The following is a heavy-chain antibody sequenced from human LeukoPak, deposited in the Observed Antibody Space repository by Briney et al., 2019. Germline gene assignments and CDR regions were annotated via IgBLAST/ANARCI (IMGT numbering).Heavy chain of an antibody. J-gene: IGHJ5*02. D-gene: IGHD2-15*01. Sequence: PGGSLRLSCAASGFTVSGNYMSWVRQAPGKGLEWVSVIYSGADTYYADSVKGRFTTSRHSSQNTVYLQMNSLRAEDTAVYYCARAQYCSGGSCYSGTLGSWGQGTLVTVSS. CDR2: IYSGADT. CDR3: ARAQYCSGGSCYSGTLGS. CDR1: GFTVSGNY. V-gene: IGHV3-53*04.